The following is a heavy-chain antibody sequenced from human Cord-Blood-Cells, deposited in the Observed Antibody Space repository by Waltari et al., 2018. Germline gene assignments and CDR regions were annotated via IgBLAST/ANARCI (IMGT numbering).Heavy chain of an antibody. V-gene: IGHV6-1*01. Sequence: QVQLQQSGPGLVKPSQTLSLTCAISGDSVSSNSAAWNWIRQSPSRGLEWLGRTYDRCKWYNDYAVSVKSRITINPDTSKNQFSLQLNAVTPEDTAVYYCARDTQYSSLYYYYYGMDVWGQGTTVTVSS. D-gene: IGHD6-6*01. CDR3: ARDTQYSSLYYYYYGMDV. CDR2: TYDRCKWYN. J-gene: IGHJ6*02. CDR1: GDSVSSNSAA.